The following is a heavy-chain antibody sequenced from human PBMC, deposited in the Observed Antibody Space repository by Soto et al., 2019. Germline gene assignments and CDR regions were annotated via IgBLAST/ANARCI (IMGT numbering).Heavy chain of an antibody. V-gene: IGHV3-49*03. D-gene: IGHD3-22*01. CDR1: GFTFGDYA. Sequence: EVQLVESGGGLVQPGRSLRLSCTASGFTFGDYAMSWFRQAPGKGLEWVGFIRSKAYGGTTEYAASVKGRFTISRDDSKSIAYLQMNSLKTEDTAVYYCTRERYDKTSRWFDPWGQGTLVTVSS. CDR3: TRERYDKTSRWFDP. J-gene: IGHJ5*02. CDR2: IRSKAYGGTT.